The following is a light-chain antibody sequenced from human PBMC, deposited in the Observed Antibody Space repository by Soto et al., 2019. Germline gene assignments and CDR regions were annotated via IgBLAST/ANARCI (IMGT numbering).Light chain of an antibody. CDR2: GAS. J-gene: IGKJ1*01. CDR1: QSVSSNY. V-gene: IGKV3-20*01. Sequence: EIVMTQSPGTLSLSPGETATLSCRASQSVSSNYVAWFHQKPGQAPRLLIYGASSRATGIPDRFSGSGSGTDFTLAISRLEPEDFAVYYCQQYDNSLWTFGQGTKVDI. CDR3: QQYDNSLWT.